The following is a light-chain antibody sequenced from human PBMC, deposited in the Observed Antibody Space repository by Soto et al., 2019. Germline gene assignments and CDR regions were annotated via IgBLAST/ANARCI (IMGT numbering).Light chain of an antibody. CDR1: QSMSSY. Sequence: DIQMTQSPSSLSASVGDRVTITCRASQSMSSYLNWYQQKPGKAPKLLIYAASSLQSGVPSRFSGSGSGTDFTLTISSRQPEDFATYYCHQSYNTPYTCGPGTKVDIK. V-gene: IGKV1-39*01. J-gene: IGKJ3*01. CDR2: AAS. CDR3: HQSYNTPYT.